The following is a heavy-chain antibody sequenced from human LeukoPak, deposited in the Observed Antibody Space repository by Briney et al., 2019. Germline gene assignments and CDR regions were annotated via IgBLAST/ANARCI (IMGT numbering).Heavy chain of an antibody. Sequence: GGSLRLSCAASGFTFSSYGMHWVRQAPGKGLEWVTFIRDDGSNKYYTDSVKGRFIISRDNSKNTLYVQMNSLRAEDTAVYYCAKDASGYEFDYWGQGTLVTVSS. CDR3: AKDASGYEFDY. CDR1: GFTFSSYG. D-gene: IGHD5-12*01. CDR2: IRDDGSNK. J-gene: IGHJ4*02. V-gene: IGHV3-30*02.